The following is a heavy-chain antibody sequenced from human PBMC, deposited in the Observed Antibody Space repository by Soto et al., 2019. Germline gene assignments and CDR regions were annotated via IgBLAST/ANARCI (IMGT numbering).Heavy chain of an antibody. CDR3: ARDKDRLQLGGNYYYILDV. J-gene: IGHJ6*02. V-gene: IGHV1-69*12. CDR1: GGTFSTSA. D-gene: IGHD1-1*01. Sequence: QVQLVQSGAEVKKPGSSVKVSCKTSGGTFSTSAISWVRQAPGQGLEWVGGIMPVFPTPDYAQNFQGRVTITGDASTTTAYLELTSLRADDTAVYYCARDKDRLQLGGNYYYILDVWGQGTAITVSS. CDR2: IMPVFPTP.